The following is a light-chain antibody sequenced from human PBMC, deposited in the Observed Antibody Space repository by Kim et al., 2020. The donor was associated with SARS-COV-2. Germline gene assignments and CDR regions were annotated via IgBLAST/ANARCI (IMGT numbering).Light chain of an antibody. Sequence: SYELTQPPSVSVSPGQTASITCSGDKLGDKYACWYQQKPGQSPVLVIYQHNKRPSGIPERFSGSNSGNTATLTISGTQATDEADYYCQAWDSSTVVFGGGTQLTVL. J-gene: IGLJ2*01. V-gene: IGLV3-1*01. CDR1: KLGDKY. CDR3: QAWDSSTVV. CDR2: QHN.